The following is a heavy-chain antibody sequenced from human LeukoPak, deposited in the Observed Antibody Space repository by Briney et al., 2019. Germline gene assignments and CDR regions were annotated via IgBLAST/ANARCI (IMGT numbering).Heavy chain of an antibody. Sequence: PSETLSLTCTVSGGSINSYYWSWIRQPPGKGLEWIGYIYYSGSTNYNPSLKSRVTISVDTSKNQFSLKLTSVTAADTAVYYCARDRAYYYQLGAFNIWGQGTMVTVSS. CDR1: GGSINSYY. CDR2: IYYSGST. CDR3: ARDRAYYYQLGAFNI. V-gene: IGHV4-59*01. J-gene: IGHJ3*02. D-gene: IGHD3-10*01.